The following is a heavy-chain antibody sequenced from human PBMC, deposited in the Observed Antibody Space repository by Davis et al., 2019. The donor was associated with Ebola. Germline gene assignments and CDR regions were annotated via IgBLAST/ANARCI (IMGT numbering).Heavy chain of an antibody. V-gene: IGHV1-3*01. CDR1: GYTFIGFP. D-gene: IGHD3-22*01. J-gene: IGHJ4*02. Sequence: ASVKVSCKASGYTFIGFPIHWVRQAPGQRLEWMGWINAGTGNTKYSQKFQGRVTITRDTSASTGYMELSSLRSEDTAVYYCAGVSRYYLEGVDYWGQGTLVTVSS. CDR2: INAGTGNT. CDR3: AGVSRYYLEGVDY.